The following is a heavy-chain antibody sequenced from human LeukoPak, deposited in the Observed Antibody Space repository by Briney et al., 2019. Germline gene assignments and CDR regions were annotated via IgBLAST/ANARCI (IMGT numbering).Heavy chain of an antibody. D-gene: IGHD2-2*01. CDR3: AKRAVCSSITCYGFDS. V-gene: IGHV3-23*01. J-gene: IGHJ5*01. Sequence: PGGSLRLSCATSGFTFNNFAMNWVRQAPGKGLEWVSAISVEGDGTYYADSVKGRFTISRDNSKNTLYLQMNNLRAEDTAVYYCAKRAVCSSITCYGFDSWGQGTLVTVSS. CDR1: GFTFNNFA. CDR2: ISVEGDGT.